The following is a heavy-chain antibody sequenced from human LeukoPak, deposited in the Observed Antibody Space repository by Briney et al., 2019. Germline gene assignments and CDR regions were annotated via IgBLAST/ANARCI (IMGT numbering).Heavy chain of an antibody. CDR2: ISSSSYI. V-gene: IGHV3-21*01. CDR3: ARVRDSSGYVPDAFDI. CDR1: GFTFSSYS. J-gene: IGHJ3*02. Sequence: GGSLRLSCAASGFTFSSYSMNWVRQAPGKGLEWVSSISSSSYIYYADSVKGRFTISRDNAKNSLYLQMNSLRAEDTAVYYCARVRDSSGYVPDAFDIWGQGTMVTVSS. D-gene: IGHD3-22*01.